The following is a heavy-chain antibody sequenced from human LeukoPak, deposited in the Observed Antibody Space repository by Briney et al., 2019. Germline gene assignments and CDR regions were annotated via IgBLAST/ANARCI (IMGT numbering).Heavy chain of an antibody. CDR1: GFTFSSYA. CDR3: ARGIGSGSYYQFDY. J-gene: IGHJ4*02. V-gene: IGHV3-64*01. CDR2: ISSNGGST. D-gene: IGHD3-10*01. Sequence: GRSLRLSCAASGFTFSSYAMHWVRQAPGKGLEYVSAISSNGGSTYYANSVKGRFTISRDNSKNTLYLQMGSLRAEDMAVYYCARGIGSGSYYQFDYWGQGTLVTVSS.